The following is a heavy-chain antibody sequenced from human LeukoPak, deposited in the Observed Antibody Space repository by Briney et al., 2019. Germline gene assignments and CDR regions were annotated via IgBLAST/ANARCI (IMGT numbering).Heavy chain of an antibody. J-gene: IGHJ6*03. CDR3: AKDVYELRYCSSTSCYGYYYMDV. V-gene: IGHV3-23*01. Sequence: GGSLRLSCAASGFTFSSYGMHWVRQAPGKGLEWVSAISGSGGSTYYADSVKGRFTISRDNSKNTLYLQMNSLRAEDTAVYYCAKDVYELRYCSSTSCYGYYYMDVWGKGTTVTVSS. D-gene: IGHD2-2*01. CDR1: GFTFSSYG. CDR2: ISGSGGST.